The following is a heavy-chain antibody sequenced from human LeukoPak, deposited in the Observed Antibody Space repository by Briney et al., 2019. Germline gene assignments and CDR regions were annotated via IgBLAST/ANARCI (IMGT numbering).Heavy chain of an antibody. CDR2: IYYSGST. D-gene: IGHD1-26*01. CDR1: GVSISSGDYY. J-gene: IGHJ5*02. V-gene: IGHV4-30-4*01. CDR3: ARDRKGATDWFDP. Sequence: SETLSLTCTVSGVSISSGDYYWGWIRQPPGKGLEWIGYIYYSGSTYYNPSLKSRITISVDTSKNQFSLKLSSVTAADTAVYYCARDRKGATDWFDPWGQGTLVTVSS.